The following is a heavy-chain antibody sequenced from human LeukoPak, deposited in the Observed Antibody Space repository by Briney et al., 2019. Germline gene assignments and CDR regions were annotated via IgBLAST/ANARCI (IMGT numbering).Heavy chain of an antibody. Sequence: PGGSLRLSCVASGFTFSTYAMHWVRQAPGEGLEWVAMIWRDGSNKFYTASVKGRFTISRDNSKNTLYLQMNALRPEDTAVYYCARGGTGTTWRTYYFDHWGQGALVTVSS. CDR3: ARGGTGTTWRTYYFDH. J-gene: IGHJ4*02. V-gene: IGHV3-30*02. CDR1: GFTFSTYA. D-gene: IGHD1-1*01. CDR2: IWRDGSNK.